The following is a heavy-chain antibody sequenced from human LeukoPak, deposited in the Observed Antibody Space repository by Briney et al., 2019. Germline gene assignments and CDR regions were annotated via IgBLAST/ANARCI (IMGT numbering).Heavy chain of an antibody. J-gene: IGHJ6*02. CDR2: IKQDGSDK. Sequence: PGGSLRLSCAASGFTFSDYWVSWVRQAPGKGPEWVANIKQDGSDKYYVDSVKGRFTISRDNARNALYLQMNSLRAEDTAVYYCARGEFAWIQGSYGMNVWGQGTTVTVSS. D-gene: IGHD5-18*01. CDR1: GFTFSDYW. V-gene: IGHV3-7*01. CDR3: ARGEFAWIQGSYGMNV.